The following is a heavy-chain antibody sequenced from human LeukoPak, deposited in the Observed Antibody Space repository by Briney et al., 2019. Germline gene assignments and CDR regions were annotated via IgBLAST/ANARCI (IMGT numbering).Heavy chain of an antibody. J-gene: IGHJ4*02. CDR2: IYSGGST. V-gene: IGHV3-53*01. CDR1: GFTVSTYY. Sequence: GGSLRLSCATSGFTVSTYYMTWVRQAPGKGLECVSVIYSGGSTYYSDSVKGRFTVSRDNSKNTLYLQMNSLRAEDTAMYYCARGLGYCTSTTCLLPFDYWGQGTLVTVSS. D-gene: IGHD2-2*01. CDR3: ARGLGYCTSTTCLLPFDY.